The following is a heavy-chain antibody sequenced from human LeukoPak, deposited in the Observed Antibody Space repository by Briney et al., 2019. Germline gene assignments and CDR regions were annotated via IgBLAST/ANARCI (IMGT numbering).Heavy chain of an antibody. D-gene: IGHD2-15*01. CDR2: IYSGGST. CDR3: ARDTYCSGGSCYSY. J-gene: IGHJ4*02. Sequence: GGSLRLSCAASGFTVSSNYMSWVRPAPGKGLEWVSVIYSGGSTYYADSVKGRFTISRDNSKNTLYLQMNSLRAEDTAVYYCARDTYCSGGSCYSYWGQGTLVTVSS. CDR1: GFTVSSNY. V-gene: IGHV3-53*01.